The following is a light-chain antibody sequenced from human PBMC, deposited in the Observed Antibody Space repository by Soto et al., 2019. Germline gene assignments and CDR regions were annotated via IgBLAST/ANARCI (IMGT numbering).Light chain of an antibody. V-gene: IGKV3-20*01. CDR3: QQYGSSPPT. CDR2: DVS. Sequence: EIVLTQSPGTLSLSPGERATLSCRASQSVSGSHLAWYQQKPGQAPRLLMFDVSNRATGIPDRFTGSGSETDFTLAISRLEPEDFAVYLCQQYGSSPPTFGQGTKLEHK. CDR1: QSVSGSH. J-gene: IGKJ2*01.